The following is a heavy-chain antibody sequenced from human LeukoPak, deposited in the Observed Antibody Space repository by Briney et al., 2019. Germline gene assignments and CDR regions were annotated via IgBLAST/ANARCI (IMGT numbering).Heavy chain of an antibody. V-gene: IGHV4-61*01. CDR3: ARHYGYSYGPDY. Sequence: SETLSLTCTVSGASVSDSLSYWSWIRQPPGKGLEWIGYVYYSGSTSYNPSLKSRVIISVDTSKNEFSLNVSSVTAADTAVYYCARHYGYSYGPDYWGQGTLVTVSS. CDR1: GASVSDSLSY. D-gene: IGHD5-18*01. CDR2: VYYSGST. J-gene: IGHJ4*02.